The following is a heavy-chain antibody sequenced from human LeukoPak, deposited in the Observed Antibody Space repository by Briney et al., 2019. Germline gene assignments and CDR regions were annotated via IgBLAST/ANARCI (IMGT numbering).Heavy chain of an antibody. D-gene: IGHD1-26*01. J-gene: IGHJ6*03. CDR1: GYTFTGYY. CDR3: ARPGSGSYFAYMDV. CDR2: INPNSGGT. Sequence: ASVKVSCKASGYTFTGYYMHWVRQAPGQGLEWMGWINPNSGGTNYAQKFQGRVTMTRDTSISTAYMEPSRLKSDDTAVYYCARPGSGSYFAYMDVWGKGTTVTVSS. V-gene: IGHV1-2*02.